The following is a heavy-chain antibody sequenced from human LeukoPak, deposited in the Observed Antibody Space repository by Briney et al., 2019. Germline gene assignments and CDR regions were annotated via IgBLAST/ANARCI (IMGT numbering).Heavy chain of an antibody. CDR1: GFTFSDYY. V-gene: IGHV3-11*01. CDR3: ALFSKDYDFWSGYVRDWFDP. D-gene: IGHD3-3*01. J-gene: IGHJ5*02. CDR2: ISSSGSTI. Sequence: GGSLRLSCAASGFTFSDYYMSWIRQAPGKGLEWVSYISSSGSTIYYADSVKGRLTISRDNAKNSLYLQMNSLRAEDTAVYYCALFSKDYDFWSGYVRDWFDPWGQGTLVTVSS.